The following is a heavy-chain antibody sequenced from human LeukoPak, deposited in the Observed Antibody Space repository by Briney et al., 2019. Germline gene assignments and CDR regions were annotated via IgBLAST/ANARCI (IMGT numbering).Heavy chain of an antibody. D-gene: IGHD2-2*01. V-gene: IGHV4-4*07. CDR1: GGSISSYY. CDR2: IYTSGST. J-gene: IGHJ5*02. CDR3: ARLLSWSTGPWFDP. Sequence: KPSETLSLTCTVSGGSISSYYWSWIRQPAGKGLEWIGRIYTSGSTNYNPSLKSRVTMSVDTSKNQFSLKLSSVTAADTAVYYCARLLSWSTGPWFDPWGQGTLVTVSS.